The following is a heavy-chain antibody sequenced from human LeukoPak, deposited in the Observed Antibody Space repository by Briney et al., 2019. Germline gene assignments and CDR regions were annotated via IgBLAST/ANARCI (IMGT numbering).Heavy chain of an antibody. CDR1: GFTFSSYG. J-gene: IGHJ5*02. CDR3: ARGTALGELNWFDP. V-gene: IGHV3-33*01. D-gene: IGHD2-21*02. CDR2: IWYDGSNK. Sequence: GGSLRLSCAASGFTFSSYGMHWVRQAPGKGLEWVAVIWYDGSNKYYADSVKGRFTISRDNSKNTLYLQMNSLRAEDTAVYYCARGTALGELNWFDPWGQGTLVTVSS.